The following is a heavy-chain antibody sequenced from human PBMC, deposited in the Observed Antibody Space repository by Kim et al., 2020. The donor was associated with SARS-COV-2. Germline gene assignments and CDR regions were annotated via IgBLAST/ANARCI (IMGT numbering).Heavy chain of an antibody. CDR2: ISYDGSNK. J-gene: IGHJ4*02. V-gene: IGHV3-30*18. CDR3: AKDPYGYGDSFDY. CDR1: GFTFSSYG. D-gene: IGHD4-17*01. Sequence: GGSLTLSCAASGFTFSSYGMHWVRQAPGKGLEWVAVISYDGSNKYYADSVKGRFTISRDNSKNTLYLQMNSLRAEDTAVYYCAKDPYGYGDSFDYWGQGTLVTVSS.